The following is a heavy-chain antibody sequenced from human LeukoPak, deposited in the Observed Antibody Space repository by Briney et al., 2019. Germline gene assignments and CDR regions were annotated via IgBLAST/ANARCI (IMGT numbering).Heavy chain of an antibody. CDR1: GYTFTSYG. Sequence: ASAKVSCKASGYTFTSYGISWVRQAPGQGLEWMGWISAYNGNTNYAQKLQGRVTMTTDTSTSTAYMELSSLRSEDTAVYYCARAGGSYYEPPPALDYWGQGTLVTVSS. J-gene: IGHJ4*02. V-gene: IGHV1-18*01. CDR2: ISAYNGNT. CDR3: ARAGGSYYEPPPALDY. D-gene: IGHD1-26*01.